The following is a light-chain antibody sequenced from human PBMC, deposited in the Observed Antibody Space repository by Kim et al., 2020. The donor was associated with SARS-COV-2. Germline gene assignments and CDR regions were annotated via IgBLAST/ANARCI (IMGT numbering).Light chain of an antibody. CDR3: AVWDGSLNGVV. CDR2: DNS. V-gene: IGLV1-44*01. CDR1: SSNIGSKS. Sequence: ELTQPPSASGTPGQRVTISCSGSSSNIGSKSVSWYQQLPGAAPKLLIYDNSQRPSGVPDRFSGSKSGTSASLAISGLQSEDEADYYCAVWDGSLNGVVFGGGTQLTVL. J-gene: IGLJ2*01.